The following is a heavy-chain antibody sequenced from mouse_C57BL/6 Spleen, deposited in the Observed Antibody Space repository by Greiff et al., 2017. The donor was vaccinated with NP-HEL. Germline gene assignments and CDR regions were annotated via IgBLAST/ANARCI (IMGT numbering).Heavy chain of an antibody. CDR2: IYPGDGDT. CDR3: ARGSWDYGSSSDY. J-gene: IGHJ2*01. CDR1: GYAFSSYW. V-gene: IGHV1-80*01. D-gene: IGHD1-1*01. Sequence: VQLQESGAELVKPGASVKISCKASGYAFSSYWMNWVKQRPGKGLEWIGQIYPGDGDTNYNGKFKGKATLTADKSSSTAYMQLSSLTSEDSAVYFCARGSWDYGSSSDYWGQGTTLTVSS.